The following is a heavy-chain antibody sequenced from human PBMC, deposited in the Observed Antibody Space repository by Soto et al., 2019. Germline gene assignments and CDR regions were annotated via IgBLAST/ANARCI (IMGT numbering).Heavy chain of an antibody. V-gene: IGHV3-23*01. CDR1: GFSFSSHA. D-gene: IGHD3-22*01. J-gene: IGHJ3*02. Sequence: GGSLRLSCVASGFSFSSHAMSWVRQAPGKGLEWVAAVRSSDVTTYYADSVKGRFTISRDNSKKTVYLQMNSLGVEDTAVFYCAKSIYYDSSGYPDAFDMWGQGPMVTV. CDR2: VRSSDVTT. CDR3: AKSIYYDSSGYPDAFDM.